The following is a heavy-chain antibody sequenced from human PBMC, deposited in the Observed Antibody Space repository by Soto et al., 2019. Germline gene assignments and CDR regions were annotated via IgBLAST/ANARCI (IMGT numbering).Heavy chain of an antibody. J-gene: IGHJ5*02. Sequence: SETLSLTCTVSGGPISSSSYYWGWIRQPPGKGLEWIGSIYYSGSTYYNPSLKSRVTISVDTSKNQFSLKLSSVTAADTAVYYCARHSRYSGYDAWGQGTLVTVSS. CDR3: ARHSRYSGYDA. V-gene: IGHV4-39*01. CDR2: IYYSGST. D-gene: IGHD5-12*01. CDR1: GGPISSSSYY.